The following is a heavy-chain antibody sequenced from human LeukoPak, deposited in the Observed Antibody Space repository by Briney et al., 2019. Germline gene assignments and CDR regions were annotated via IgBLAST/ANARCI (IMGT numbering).Heavy chain of an antibody. D-gene: IGHD1-26*01. CDR1: GGSISSYY. J-gene: IGHJ4*02. CDR3: ARSYGPNYFDY. Sequence: SETLSLTCTVSGGSISSYYWSWIRQPPGKGLEWIGYIYYSGSTDYNPSLKSRVTISVDTSKNQFSLKLSSVTAADTAVYYCARSYGPNYFDYWGQGTLVTVSS. V-gene: IGHV4-59*01. CDR2: IYYSGST.